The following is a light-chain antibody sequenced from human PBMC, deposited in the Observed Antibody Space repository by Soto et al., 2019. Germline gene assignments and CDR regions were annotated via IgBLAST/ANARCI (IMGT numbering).Light chain of an antibody. CDR2: DVS. CDR1: SSDVGGYNY. J-gene: IGLJ2*01. CDR3: CSYAGSDVI. V-gene: IGLV2-14*01. Sequence: QSALTQPASVSGSPGQSITISCTGTSSDVGGYNYVSWYQQHPGKAPKLMIYDVSNRPSGVSNRFSGSKSGNTASLTISGLQAEDEADYYCCSYAGSDVIFGGGTKVTVL.